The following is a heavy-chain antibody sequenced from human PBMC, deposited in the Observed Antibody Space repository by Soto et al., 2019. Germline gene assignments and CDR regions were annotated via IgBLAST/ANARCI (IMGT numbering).Heavy chain of an antibody. Sequence: SETLSLTCSVSGGSISSGDYYWGWIRQPTGKGLEWIGSIYYSGSTYYNPSLKSRVTISVDTSKNQFSLKLSSVTAADTAVYYCARHLGSGSYGGYYYYYYGMDVWGQGTTVTVSS. D-gene: IGHD3-10*01. J-gene: IGHJ6*02. V-gene: IGHV4-39*01. CDR1: GGSISSGDYY. CDR3: ARHLGSGSYGGYYYYYYGMDV. CDR2: IYYSGST.